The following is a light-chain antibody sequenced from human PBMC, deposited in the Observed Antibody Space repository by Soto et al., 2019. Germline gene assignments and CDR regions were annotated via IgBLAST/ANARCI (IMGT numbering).Light chain of an antibody. Sequence: DIQRTQSPSSMSASVGYRVTITCRASQSISNFLNWYQQMPGKAPKLLIYAVSNLESGVPSRFSGSGSGTDFTLTISSLQREDFATYYCQQSYSTAKTFGQGTKVDIK. CDR1: QSISNF. CDR2: AVS. V-gene: IGKV1-39*01. J-gene: IGKJ1*01. CDR3: QQSYSTAKT.